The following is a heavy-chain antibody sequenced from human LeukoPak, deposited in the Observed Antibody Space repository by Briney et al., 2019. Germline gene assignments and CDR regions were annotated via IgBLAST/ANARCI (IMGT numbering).Heavy chain of an antibody. Sequence: PSETLSLTCTVSGGSISSYYWSWIRQPPGKGLEWIGYIYYSGSTNYNPSLKSRVTISVDTSKNQFSLKLSSVTAADTAVYYCARGSGGSYSTHAFDIWGQGTMVTVSS. CDR3: ARGSGGSYSTHAFDI. CDR2: IYYSGST. J-gene: IGHJ3*02. D-gene: IGHD1-26*01. CDR1: GGSISSYY. V-gene: IGHV4-59*01.